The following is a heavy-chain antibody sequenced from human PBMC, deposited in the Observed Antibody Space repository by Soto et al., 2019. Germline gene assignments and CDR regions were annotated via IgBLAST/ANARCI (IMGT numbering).Heavy chain of an antibody. J-gene: IGHJ6*02. V-gene: IGHV5-51*01. CDR2: IYPGDSDT. CDR1: GYSFTSYW. D-gene: IGHD1-26*01. CDR3: ATTQDIVGADYYYCGMDV. Sequence: GESLKISCKGSGYSFTSYWIGWVRQMPAKGLEWMGIIYPGDSDTRYSPSFQGQVTISADKSISTAYLPWSSLQASDTAMYYRATTQDIVGADYYYCGMDVWGQGTTVTVSS.